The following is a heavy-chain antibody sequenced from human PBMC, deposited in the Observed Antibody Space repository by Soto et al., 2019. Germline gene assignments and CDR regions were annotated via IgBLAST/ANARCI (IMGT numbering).Heavy chain of an antibody. Sequence: PGGSLRLSCAASGFTFSSYGMHWVRQAPGKGLEWVAVISYDGSNKYYADSVKGRFTISRDNSKNTLYLQMNSLRAEDTAVYYCATRTTVEKFNHFDYWGQGTLVTVSS. CDR1: GFTFSSYG. J-gene: IGHJ4*02. CDR3: ATRTTVEKFNHFDY. V-gene: IGHV3-30*03. CDR2: ISYDGSNK. D-gene: IGHD4-17*01.